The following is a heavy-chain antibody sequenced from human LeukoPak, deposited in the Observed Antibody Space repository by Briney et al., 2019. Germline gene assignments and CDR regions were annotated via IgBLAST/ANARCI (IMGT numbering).Heavy chain of an antibody. J-gene: IGHJ4*02. Sequence: PGGSLRLSCAASGSTFSSYWMSWVRQAPGKGLEWVANIKQDGSEKYYVDSVKGRFTISRDNAKNSLYLQMNSLRAEDTAVYYCARDVFNFYYFDYWGQGTLVTVSS. CDR2: IKQDGSEK. D-gene: IGHD1-20*01. CDR1: GSTFSSYW. V-gene: IGHV3-7*01. CDR3: ARDVFNFYYFDY.